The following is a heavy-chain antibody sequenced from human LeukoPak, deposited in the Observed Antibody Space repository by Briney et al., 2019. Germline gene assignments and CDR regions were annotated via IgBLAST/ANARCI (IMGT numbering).Heavy chain of an antibody. D-gene: IGHD3-22*01. CDR1: GYTFTGYY. Sequence: GASVKVSCKASGYTFTGYYMHWVRQAPGQGLEWMGWINPNSGGTNYAQKFQGRVTMTRDTSISTAHMELSRLRSDDTAVYYCARDLGDSSGYRSYYYGMDVWGQGTTVTVSS. CDR2: INPNSGGT. CDR3: ARDLGDSSGYRSYYYGMDV. J-gene: IGHJ6*02. V-gene: IGHV1-2*02.